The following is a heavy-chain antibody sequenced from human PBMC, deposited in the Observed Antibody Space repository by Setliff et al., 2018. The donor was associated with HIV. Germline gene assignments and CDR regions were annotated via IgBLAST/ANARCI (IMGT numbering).Heavy chain of an antibody. CDR3: ARDGSGILRGTFDI. J-gene: IGHJ3*02. CDR2: IVAAFGST. CDR1: GDTFRMDT. V-gene: IGHV1-69*13. D-gene: IGHD3-10*01. Sequence: SVKVSCKASGDTFRMDTISWLRQAPGHGPEWMGGIVAAFGSTTYAQTFQGRVRITADASTSTVYMELRSLTPEDTAVYYCARDGSGILRGTFDIWGQGTLVTVSS.